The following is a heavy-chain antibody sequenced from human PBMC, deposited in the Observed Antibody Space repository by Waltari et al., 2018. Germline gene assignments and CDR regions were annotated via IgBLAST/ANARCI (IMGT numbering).Heavy chain of an antibody. CDR1: GYTFTGYY. Sequence: QVQLVQSGAEVKKPGASVKVSCKASGYTFTGYYMHWVRQAPGQGLEWMGRINPNSGGTNYAQKFQGRVTMTRDTSISTAYMELSRLRSDDTAVYYCARDGGYFDWSSGAFDIWGQGTMVTVSS. D-gene: IGHD3-9*01. V-gene: IGHV1-2*06. CDR3: ARDGGYFDWSSGAFDI. CDR2: INPNSGGT. J-gene: IGHJ3*02.